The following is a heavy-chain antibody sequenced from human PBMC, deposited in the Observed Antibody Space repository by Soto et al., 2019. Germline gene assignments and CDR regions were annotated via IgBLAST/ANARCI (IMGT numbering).Heavy chain of an antibody. J-gene: IGHJ4*02. V-gene: IGHV4-59*01. D-gene: IGHD2-2*01. CDR1: GGSISSNY. CDR3: ARRYCITTSCSLDY. Sequence: SETLSLTCTVSGGSISSNYWSWIRQPPRQGLEWIGYISYSGNTNYNPSLKSRVTISVDTSKNHFSLKLSSVTAADTAVYFCARRYCITTSCSLDYWGQGTLVTVSS. CDR2: ISYSGNT.